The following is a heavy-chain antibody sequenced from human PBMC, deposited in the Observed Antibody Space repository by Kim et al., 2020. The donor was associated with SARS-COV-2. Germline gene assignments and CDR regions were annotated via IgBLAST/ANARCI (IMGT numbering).Heavy chain of an antibody. Sequence: LSLTCAASGFTFSSYAMSWVRQAPGKGLEWVSAISGSGGSTYYADSVKGRFTISRDNSKNTLYLQMNSLRAEDTAVYYCAKEFQYYYDSSGYSDYWGQGTLVTVSS. V-gene: IGHV3-23*01. J-gene: IGHJ4*02. CDR1: GFTFSSYA. D-gene: IGHD3-22*01. CDR3: AKEFQYYYDSSGYSDY. CDR2: ISGSGGST.